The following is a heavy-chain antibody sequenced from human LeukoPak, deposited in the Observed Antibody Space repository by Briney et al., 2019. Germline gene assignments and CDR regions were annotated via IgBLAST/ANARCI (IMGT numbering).Heavy chain of an antibody. J-gene: IGHJ4*02. CDR2: INPNSGGT. CDR1: GYTFTGYY. CDR3: ARDDNWVSPFDY. D-gene: IGHD1-20*01. V-gene: IGHV1-2*02. Sequence: ASVKVSCKASGYTFTGYYMHWVRQAPGQVLGWMGWINPNSGGTNYAQKFQGRVTMTRDTSISTAYMELSRLRSDDTAVYYCARDDNWVSPFDYWGQGTLVTVSS.